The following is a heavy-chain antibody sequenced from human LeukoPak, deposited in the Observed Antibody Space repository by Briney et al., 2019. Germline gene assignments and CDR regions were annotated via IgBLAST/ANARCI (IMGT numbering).Heavy chain of an antibody. V-gene: IGHV3-23*01. Sequence: GGYVRLSCAASGFTFSSYTMSWVRQAPGKGLEWVSAISGSGGSTYYADSVKGRFTISRDNSKNTLYLQMNSLRAEDTAVYYCAKVGHIVATICYFDYWGQGTLVTVSS. CDR3: AKVGHIVATICYFDY. J-gene: IGHJ4*02. D-gene: IGHD5-12*01. CDR1: GFTFSSYT. CDR2: ISGSGGST.